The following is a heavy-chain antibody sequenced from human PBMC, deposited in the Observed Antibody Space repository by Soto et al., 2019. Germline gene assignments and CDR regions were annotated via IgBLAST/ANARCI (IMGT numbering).Heavy chain of an antibody. V-gene: IGHV4-39*01. D-gene: IGHD3-10*01. CDR1: GGSISSSSYY. J-gene: IGHJ4*02. CDR3: ARHRQGRGFDY. CDR2: IYYSGST. Sequence: SETLSLTCTVSGGSISSSSYYWGWIRQPPGKGLEWIGSIYYSGSTYYNPSLKSRVTISVDTSKNQFSLKLSSVTAADTAVYYCARHRQGRGFDYWGQGTLVTVSS.